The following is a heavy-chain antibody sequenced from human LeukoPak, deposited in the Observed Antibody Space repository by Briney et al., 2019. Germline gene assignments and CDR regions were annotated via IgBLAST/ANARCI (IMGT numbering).Heavy chain of an antibody. CDR2: IYSGGST. Sequence: GGSLRLSCAATGFTVSSNYMRWVRQAPGKGLEWVSVIYSGGSTYYADSVKGRFTISRDNSKNTLYLQMNSLRAEDTAVYYCARERSGDGYNPYFDYWGQGTLVTVSS. CDR3: ARERSGDGYNPYFDY. J-gene: IGHJ4*02. CDR1: GFTVSSNY. D-gene: IGHD5-24*01. V-gene: IGHV3-53*01.